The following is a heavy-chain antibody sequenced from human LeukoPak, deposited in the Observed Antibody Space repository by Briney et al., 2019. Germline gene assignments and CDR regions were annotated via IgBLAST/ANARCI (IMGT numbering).Heavy chain of an antibody. CDR1: EYIFTDYY. Sequence: ASMKVSCKASEYIFTDYYIHWVRQAPGQGLELMGWINPHSGGTNYAQKFQDRVTMTGDTSISTAYMELSRLISDDTAIYYCARGGDNYDILTQWGQGILVTVSS. V-gene: IGHV1-2*02. CDR3: ARGGDNYDILTQ. J-gene: IGHJ4*02. CDR2: INPHSGGT. D-gene: IGHD3-9*01.